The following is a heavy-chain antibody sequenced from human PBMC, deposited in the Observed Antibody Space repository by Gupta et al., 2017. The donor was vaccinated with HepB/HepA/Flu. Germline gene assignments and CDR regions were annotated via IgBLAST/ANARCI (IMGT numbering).Heavy chain of an antibody. CDR2: IWYDGSKK. CDR3: ARDLIDDYGDYYFAY. V-gene: IGHV3-33*01. Sequence: VQPGKSLRLSCAASGFSFSSYGMHWVRQAPGKGLEWVATIWYDGSKKYYADSVKGRFTISRDNFKNTVYLQMNRLRAEDTALYYCARDLIDDYGDYYFAYCGQGTLVTVSS. J-gene: IGHJ4*02. CDR1: GFSFSSYG. D-gene: IGHD4-17*01.